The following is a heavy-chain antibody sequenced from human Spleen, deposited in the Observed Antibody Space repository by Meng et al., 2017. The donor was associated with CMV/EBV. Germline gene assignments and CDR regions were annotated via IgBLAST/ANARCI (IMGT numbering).Heavy chain of an antibody. V-gene: IGHV4-59*01. Sequence: GSLRLSCTVSGGSISNYYWSWFRQPPGKGLEWIGYVYYSGSTNYNPSLKSRVTISVDTSKNQFSLKLSSVTAADTAVYYCARGKRQIFGVVAKGTYNWFDPWGQGTLVTVSS. CDR3: ARGKRQIFGVVAKGTYNWFDP. D-gene: IGHD3-3*01. CDR2: VYYSGST. J-gene: IGHJ5*02. CDR1: GGSISNYY.